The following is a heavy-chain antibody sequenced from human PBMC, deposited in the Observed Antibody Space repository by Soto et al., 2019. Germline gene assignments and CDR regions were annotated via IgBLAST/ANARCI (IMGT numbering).Heavy chain of an antibody. J-gene: IGHJ3*02. V-gene: IGHV1-2*02. D-gene: IGHD1-26*01. CDR1: GYTFSGYY. CDR2: TNPNSGGT. Sequence: QAQLVQSGAEVKKTGASVMVSCKASGYTFSGYYMHWVRQARGQGLEWMGWTNPNSGGTKYAQKFQDRVTMTRDTYISTGYMELNGLRPDDTAVYYCARGVGAGGTPVTVRFAFDIWGQGTMVTASS. CDR3: ARGVGAGGTPVTVRFAFDI.